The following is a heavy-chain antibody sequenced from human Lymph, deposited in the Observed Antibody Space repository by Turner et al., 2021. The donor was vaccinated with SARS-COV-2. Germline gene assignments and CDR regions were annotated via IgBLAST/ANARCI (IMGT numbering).Heavy chain of an antibody. V-gene: IGHV3-33*01. CDR1: GFTFSSYG. J-gene: IGHJ6*02. CDR2: IWYDGSNK. Sequence: QVQLVASGGGVVQPGRSLRLSCAASGFTFSSYGMHWFRQAPGKGLEWVSVIWYDGSNKYYADSWKGRFTISRDNSKNTLYLQMNSRRAEDMAVYYCARVKGYNGYDLRYYYGMDVWGQGTTVTVSS. D-gene: IGHD5-12*01. CDR3: ARVKGYNGYDLRYYYGMDV.